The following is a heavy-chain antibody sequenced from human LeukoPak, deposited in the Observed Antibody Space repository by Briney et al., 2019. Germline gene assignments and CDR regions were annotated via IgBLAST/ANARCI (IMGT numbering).Heavy chain of an antibody. CDR1: GFTFSSYA. V-gene: IGHV3-23*01. J-gene: IGHJ6*03. Sequence: GGSLRLSCAASGFTFSSYAMSWVRQAPGKGLEWVSAISGSGGSTCYADSVKGRFTISRDNSKNTLYLQMNSLRAEDTAVYYCASRNYYYYYMDVWGKGTTVTVSS. CDR3: ASRNYYYYYMDV. CDR2: ISGSGGST.